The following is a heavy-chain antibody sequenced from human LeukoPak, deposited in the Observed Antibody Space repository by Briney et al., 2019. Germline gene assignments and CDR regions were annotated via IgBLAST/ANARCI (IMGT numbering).Heavy chain of an antibody. CDR3: VRAVVVAASYRFDP. D-gene: IGHD2-15*01. V-gene: IGHV3-7*03. CDR2: IKQDGSEK. Sequence: GGSLRLSCAASGFTFIRYWMSWVRQAPGKGLEWVANIKQDGSEKHYVDSVEGRFTISRDNAKNSLYLQMNSLRAEDTAVYYCVRAVVVAASYRFDPWGQGILVTVSS. CDR1: GFTFIRYW. J-gene: IGHJ5*02.